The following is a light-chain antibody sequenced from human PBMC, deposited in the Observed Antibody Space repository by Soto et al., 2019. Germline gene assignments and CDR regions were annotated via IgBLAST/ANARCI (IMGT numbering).Light chain of an antibody. J-gene: IGLJ3*02. CDR1: SSNIGNNP. CDR2: EDY. CDR3: GTWDSSLSVVL. Sequence: QSVLTQPPSVSAAPGQRVTISCSGGSSNIGNNPVSWYQQLPGTAPKLLIFEDYKRPSGIPDRFSGSKSGTSATLGITGLQTGDEADYYCGTWDSSLSVVLFGGGTKVTVL. V-gene: IGLV1-51*02.